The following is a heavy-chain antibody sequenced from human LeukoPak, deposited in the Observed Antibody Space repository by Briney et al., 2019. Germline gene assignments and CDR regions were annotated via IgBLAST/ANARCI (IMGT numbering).Heavy chain of an antibody. Sequence: PSETLSLTCTVSGGSISSSSYYWGWIRQPPGKGLEWIGEINHSGSTNYNPSLNSRVTISVDTSKSQFSLKLSSVTAADTAVYYWARFFFRRVEPDYWGQGTLVTVSS. D-gene: IGHD6-13*01. CDR1: GGSISSSSYY. V-gene: IGHV4-39*07. J-gene: IGHJ4*02. CDR3: ARFFFRRVEPDY. CDR2: INHSGST.